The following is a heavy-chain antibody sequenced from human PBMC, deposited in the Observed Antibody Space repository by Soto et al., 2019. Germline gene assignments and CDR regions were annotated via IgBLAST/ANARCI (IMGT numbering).Heavy chain of an antibody. CDR1: GGSISSSSYY. J-gene: IGHJ6*02. CDR3: AGPFAIISDRYSGSYYSWRGMDV. Sequence: SETLSLTCTVSGGSISSSSYYWGWIRQPPGKGLEWIGSIYYSGSTYYNPSLKSRVTISVDTSKNQFSLKLSSVTAADTAVYYCAGPFAIISDRYSGSYYSWRGMDVWGQGTTVTVSS. CDR2: IYYSGST. D-gene: IGHD1-26*01. V-gene: IGHV4-39*01.